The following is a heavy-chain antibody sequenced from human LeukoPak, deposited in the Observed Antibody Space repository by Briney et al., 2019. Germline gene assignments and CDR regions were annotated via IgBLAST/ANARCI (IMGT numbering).Heavy chain of an antibody. J-gene: IGHJ4*02. Sequence: PGGSLRLSCTASGFSFSRYSMNWVRQAPGKGLEWISYISSDGTTTYYADSVKGRFTISRDNSKNTLYLQMNSLRAEDTAVYYCAKVLSEGSGRANDYWGQGTLVTVSS. CDR2: ISSDGTTT. CDR1: GFSFSRYS. CDR3: AKVLSEGSGRANDY. V-gene: IGHV3-48*01. D-gene: IGHD3-10*01.